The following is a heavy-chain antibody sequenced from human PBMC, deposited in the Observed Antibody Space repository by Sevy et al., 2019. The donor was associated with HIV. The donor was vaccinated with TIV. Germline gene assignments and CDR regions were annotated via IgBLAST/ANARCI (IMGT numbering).Heavy chain of an antibody. CDR3: ARDRQDRYYYYGMDV. D-gene: IGHD6-6*01. CDR2: IYSGGST. J-gene: IGHJ6*02. CDR1: GFTVSSNY. Sequence: GGSLRLSCAASGFTVSSNYMSWVRQAPGKGLEWVSVIYSGGSTYYADSVKGRFTISRDNSKNTLYLQMNSLRAEDTAVYYCARDRQDRYYYYGMDVWGQGTTVTVSS. V-gene: IGHV3-53*01.